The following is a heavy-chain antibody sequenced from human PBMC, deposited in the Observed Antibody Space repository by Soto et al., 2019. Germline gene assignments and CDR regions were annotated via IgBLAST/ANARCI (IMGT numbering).Heavy chain of an antibody. CDR3: ASLSSTWPRDY. D-gene: IGHD6-13*01. V-gene: IGHV3-7*03. CDR2: IKQDGSEK. Sequence: GGSLRLSCAASGFTFEDYAMHWVRQAPGKGLEWVANIKQDGSEKYYVDSVKGRFTISRDNAKNSLYLQMNSLRAEDTAVYYCASLSSTWPRDYWGQGTLVTVSS. CDR1: GFTFEDYA. J-gene: IGHJ4*02.